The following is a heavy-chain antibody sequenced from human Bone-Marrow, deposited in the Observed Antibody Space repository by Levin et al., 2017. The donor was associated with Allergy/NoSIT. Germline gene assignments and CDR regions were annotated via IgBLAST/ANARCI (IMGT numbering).Heavy chain of an antibody. Sequence: PGGSLRLSCAASGFTFSTYSVNWVRQAPGKGLEWVSYISRSRTTIYYADSVKGRFTISRDNVKNSLYLQMNSLRAEDTAVYYCARTPANVDWVFLFDYWGQGTLVTVSS. CDR2: ISRSRTTI. CDR3: ARTPANVDWVFLFDY. CDR1: GFTFSTYS. D-gene: IGHD3-9*01. V-gene: IGHV3-48*01. J-gene: IGHJ4*02.